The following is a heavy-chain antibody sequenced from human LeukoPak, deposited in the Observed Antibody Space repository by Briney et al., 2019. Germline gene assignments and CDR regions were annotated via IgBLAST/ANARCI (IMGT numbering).Heavy chain of an antibody. V-gene: IGHV4-39*07. CDR1: GGSISSSSYY. CDR2: IYYSGST. J-gene: IGHJ6*02. CDR3: ARDASGSSGWPYYYYYGMDV. D-gene: IGHD6-19*01. Sequence: PSETLSLTCTVSGGSISSSSYYWGWIRQPPGKGLEWIGSIYYSGSTYYNPSLKSRVTISVDTSKNQFSLKLSSVTAADTAVYYCARDASGSSGWPYYYYYGMDVWGQGTTVTVSS.